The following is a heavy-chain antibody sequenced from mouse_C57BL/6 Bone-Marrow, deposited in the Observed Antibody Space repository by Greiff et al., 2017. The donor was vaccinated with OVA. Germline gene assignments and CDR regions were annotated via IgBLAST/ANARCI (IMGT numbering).Heavy chain of an antibody. CDR2: SRNKANDYTT. Sequence: EVKLVESGGGLVQSGRSLRLSCATSGFTFSDFYMEWVRQAPGKGLEWIAASRNKANDYTTEYSASVKGRFIVSRDTSQSILYLQMNALRAEDTAIYYRARGYDYSSYWYFDVWGTGTTVTVSS. D-gene: IGHD2-4*01. J-gene: IGHJ1*03. CDR1: GFTFSDFY. CDR3: ARGYDYSSYWYFDV. V-gene: IGHV7-1*01.